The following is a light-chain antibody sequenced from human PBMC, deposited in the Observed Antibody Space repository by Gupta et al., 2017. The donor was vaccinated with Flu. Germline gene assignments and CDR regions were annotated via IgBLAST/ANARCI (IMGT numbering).Light chain of an antibody. V-gene: IGKV3-20*01. Sequence: LVIYSTSSRATGIPDRFSGSGSGTEFTLTISRLEPEDFAVYYCQQEDYSPGTFGQGTXVEIK. CDR3: QQEDYSPGT. J-gene: IGKJ1*01. CDR2: STS.